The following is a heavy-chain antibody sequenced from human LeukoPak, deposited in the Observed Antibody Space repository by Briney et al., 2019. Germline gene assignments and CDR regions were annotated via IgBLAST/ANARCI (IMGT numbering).Heavy chain of an antibody. CDR1: GGSISSYY. D-gene: IGHD6-13*01. Sequence: SETLSLTCTVSGGSISSYYWSWIRQPPGKGLEWIGYIYYSGSTYYNPSLKSRVTISVDTSKNQFSLKLSSVTAADTAVYYCVSGSSWYGSANYWGQGTLVTVSS. CDR2: IYYSGST. J-gene: IGHJ4*02. CDR3: VSGSSWYGSANY. V-gene: IGHV4-59*04.